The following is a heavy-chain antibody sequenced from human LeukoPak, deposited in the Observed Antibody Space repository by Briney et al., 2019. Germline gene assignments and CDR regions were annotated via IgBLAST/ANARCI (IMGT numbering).Heavy chain of an antibody. CDR1: GGSISGYY. V-gene: IGHV4-4*07. J-gene: IGHJ4*02. CDR2: IYSSGST. CDR3: ARDYDY. Sequence: SETLSLTCSVSGGSISGYYWSWIRQPAGKGLEWIGRIYSSGSTNYNPSLKSRVTMSVDTSKKQFSLKLSSVTAADTDLYYCARDYDYWGQGTLVTVSS.